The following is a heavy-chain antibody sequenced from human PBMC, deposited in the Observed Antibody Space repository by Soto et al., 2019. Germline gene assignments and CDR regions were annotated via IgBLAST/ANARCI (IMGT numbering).Heavy chain of an antibody. CDR3: ASSPKVWFGELPYYFDY. D-gene: IGHD3-10*01. CDR2: INPSGGST. CDR1: GYTFTSYY. J-gene: IGHJ4*02. Sequence: ASVKVSCKASGYTFTSYYMHWVRQAPGQGLEWMGIINPSGGSTSYAQKFQGRVTMTRDTSTSTVYMELSSLRSEDTAVYYCASSPKVWFGELPYYFDYWGQGTLVTVSS. V-gene: IGHV1-46*01.